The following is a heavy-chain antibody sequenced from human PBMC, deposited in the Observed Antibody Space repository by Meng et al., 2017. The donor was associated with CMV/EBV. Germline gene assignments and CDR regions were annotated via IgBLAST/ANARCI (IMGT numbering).Heavy chain of an antibody. CDR1: GYTFTGYY. Sequence: ASVKVSCKASGYTFTGYYMHWVRQAPGQGLEWMGWINPNSGGTNYAQKFQGRVTMTRDTSISTAYMELSRLRSDDTAVYYCARSPTNQEDSSSWYSLIQDWFDPWGQGTLVTVS. CDR2: INPNSGGT. CDR3: ARSPTNQEDSSSWYSLIQDWFDP. J-gene: IGHJ5*02. D-gene: IGHD6-13*01. V-gene: IGHV1-2*02.